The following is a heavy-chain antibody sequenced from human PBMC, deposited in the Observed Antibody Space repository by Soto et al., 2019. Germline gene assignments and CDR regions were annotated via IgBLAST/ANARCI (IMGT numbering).Heavy chain of an antibody. Sequence: GGSLRLSCAASGCTFSSYGMHWVRQAPGKGLEGVAVISYDGSNKYYADSVKGRFTISRDNSKNTLYLQMSSLRAEDTAVYYCAPSQYSSSWYFGWDAGYYYYYGMDVWGQGTTVTVSS. V-gene: IGHV3-30*03. CDR3: APSQYSSSWYFGWDAGYYYYYGMDV. CDR2: ISYDGSNK. D-gene: IGHD6-13*01. J-gene: IGHJ6*02. CDR1: GCTFSSYG.